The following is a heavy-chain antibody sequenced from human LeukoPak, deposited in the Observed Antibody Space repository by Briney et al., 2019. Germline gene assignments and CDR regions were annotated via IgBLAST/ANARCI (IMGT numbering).Heavy chain of an antibody. CDR1: GGSFSGYY. Sequence: SETLSLTCAVYGGSFSGYYWSWIRQPPGKGLEWIGEINHSGSTNYNPSLKSRVTISVDTSKNQFSLKLSSVTAADTAVYYCARVQIHLYYEILAGYYIGGAFDIWGQGTMVTVSS. J-gene: IGHJ3*02. V-gene: IGHV4-34*01. D-gene: IGHD3-9*01. CDR2: INHSGST. CDR3: ARVQIHLYYEILAGYYIGGAFDI.